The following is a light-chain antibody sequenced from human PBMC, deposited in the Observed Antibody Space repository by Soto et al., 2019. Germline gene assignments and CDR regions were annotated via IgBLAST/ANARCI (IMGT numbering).Light chain of an antibody. CDR2: GAS. CDR3: QQYNIRPPLYT. Sequence: EIVLTQSPAILSASPGERATLSCRASQTVSDNLAWYQQKPGQSPRLLIYGASTRATDIPVRFSGSGSGTEFTLTISSMKSEVFAVYYCQQYNIRPPLYTFGQVTKL. CDR1: QTVSDN. J-gene: IGKJ2*01. V-gene: IGKV3-15*01.